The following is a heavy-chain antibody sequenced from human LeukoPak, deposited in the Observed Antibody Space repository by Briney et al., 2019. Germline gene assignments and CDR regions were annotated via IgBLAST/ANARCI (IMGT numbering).Heavy chain of an antibody. D-gene: IGHD4-11*01. CDR1: GGSISSSNYY. CDR3: ARHPSCTTITHCSFDF. CDR2: IYYGGNT. J-gene: IGHJ4*02. Sequence: SETLSLTCTVPGGSISSSNYYWGWIRQPPGKGLGWIGSIYYGGNTNYNPSLKSRVTLSVDTSKNQFSLKVSSVTAADTAVYYCARHPSCTTITHCSFDFWGRGTLVTVSS. V-gene: IGHV4-39*01.